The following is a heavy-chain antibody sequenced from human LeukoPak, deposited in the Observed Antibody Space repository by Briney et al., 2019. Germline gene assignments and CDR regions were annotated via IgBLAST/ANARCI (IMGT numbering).Heavy chain of an antibody. CDR2: IYGSGST. J-gene: IGHJ4*02. D-gene: IGHD6-19*01. CDR1: GGSISGHY. Sequence: SETLSLTCTVSGGSISGHYWTWIRQPAGRGLEWIGRIYGSGSTYYNPSLMSRVTISLDTSNNQFSLRVTSVTAADTAVYYCARGKEMTAVAGYYSFDYWGQGTLVSVSS. V-gene: IGHV4-4*07. CDR3: ARGKEMTAVAGYYSFDY.